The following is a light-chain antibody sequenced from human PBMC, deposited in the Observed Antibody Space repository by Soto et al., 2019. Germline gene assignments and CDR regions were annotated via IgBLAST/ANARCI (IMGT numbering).Light chain of an antibody. J-gene: IGKJ5*01. Sequence: PGGRATLSFRASQSVSRRLAWYQHRPRQSPRLLISGASMRASGVPVRFSGSGSGTDLTLTISRLEPEDFAVYYCQHYGETPITFGLGTRLEIK. CDR3: QHYGETPIT. CDR2: GAS. V-gene: IGKV3-20*01. CDR1: QSVSRR.